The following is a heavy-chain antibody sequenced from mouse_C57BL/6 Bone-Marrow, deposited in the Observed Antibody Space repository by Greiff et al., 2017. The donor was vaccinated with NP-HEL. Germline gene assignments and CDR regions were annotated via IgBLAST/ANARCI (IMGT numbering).Heavy chain of an antibody. D-gene: IGHD1-1*01. CDR2: IDPSDSYT. J-gene: IGHJ3*01. CDR3: ARKAYYGRSYELAY. Sequence: QVQLQQSGAELVKPGASVKLSCKASGYTFTTYWMQWVKQRPGQGLEWIGEIDPSDSYTNYNQKFKGKATLTVYTSSSAANLQLSSVTSEDSAVYYCARKAYYGRSYELAYWGQGTLVTVSA. CDR1: GYTFTTYW. V-gene: IGHV1-50*01.